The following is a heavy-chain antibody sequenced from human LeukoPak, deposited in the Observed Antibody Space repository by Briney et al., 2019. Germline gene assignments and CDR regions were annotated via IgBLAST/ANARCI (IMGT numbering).Heavy chain of an antibody. CDR2: IYYSGST. Sequence: PSETLSLTCAVFRXSFSGYYWSWIRQPPGKGLEWIGYIYYSGSTNYNPSLKSRVSISVDTSKNQFSLKLSSVTAADTAVYYCARVVRMYYYDSSDSPDYFDYWGQGTLVTVSS. CDR3: ARVVRMYYYDSSDSPDYFDY. CDR1: RXSFSGYY. D-gene: IGHD3-22*01. V-gene: IGHV4-59*01. J-gene: IGHJ4*02.